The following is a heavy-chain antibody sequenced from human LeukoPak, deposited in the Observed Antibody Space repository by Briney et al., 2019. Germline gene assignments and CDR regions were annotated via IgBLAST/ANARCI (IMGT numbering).Heavy chain of an antibody. CDR2: IIPIFGTA. Sequence: ASVKDSCKASGGTFSSCVISWVRQAPGQGLEWMGGIIPIFGTANYAQKFQGRVTITTDESTSTAYMELSSLRSEDTAVYYCARGTGNDSSGYYYENFDYWGQGTLVTVSS. D-gene: IGHD3-22*01. CDR3: ARGTGNDSSGYYYENFDY. J-gene: IGHJ4*02. CDR1: GGTFSSCV. V-gene: IGHV1-69*05.